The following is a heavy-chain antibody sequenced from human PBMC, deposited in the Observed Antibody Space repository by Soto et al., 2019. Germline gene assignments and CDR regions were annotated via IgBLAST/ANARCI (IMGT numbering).Heavy chain of an antibody. J-gene: IGHJ4*02. V-gene: IGHV4-4*02. D-gene: IGHD3-10*01. CDR3: GRHNFYGSEGSVD. CDR2: IYHSGGS. CDR1: GGSISSNNW. Sequence: QVQLQESGPGLVKPSGTLSLTCAVSGGSISSNNWWFWVRQSPEKGLEWIGEIYHSGGSNYNPSLKSRLIISVDKSKNHFSLNLSSVTAADTAIYYCGRHNFYGSEGSVDWGQGTLVTVSS.